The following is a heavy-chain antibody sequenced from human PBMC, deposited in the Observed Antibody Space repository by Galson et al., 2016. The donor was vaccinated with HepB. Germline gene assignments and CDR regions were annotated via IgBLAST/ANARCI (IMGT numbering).Heavy chain of an antibody. CDR3: ARDRGYGSDTFDF. D-gene: IGHD5-18*01. V-gene: IGHV1-18*01. CDR2: VSTYDGDR. Sequence: SVKVSCKASGYTFSTYGVSWVRQAPGQGLEWMGWVSTYDGDRNYAQKPQGRVTMTTDTSTNTAYMELRSLTSDDTAVYYCARDRGYGSDTFDFWGQGTMVTVSS. J-gene: IGHJ3*01. CDR1: GYTFSTYG.